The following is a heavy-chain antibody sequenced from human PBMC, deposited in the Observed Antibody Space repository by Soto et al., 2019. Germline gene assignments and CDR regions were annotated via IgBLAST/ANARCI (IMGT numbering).Heavy chain of an antibody. CDR1: GFSFTSYS. Sequence: PGGALRLSCASSGFSFTSYSMNWVRQDPGKGLEWVSSISSTTNYIYYGDSMKGRFTISRDNAKNSLYLEMNSLRAEDTAVYYCARESEDLTYNFEYWGQRTLVIVSS. CDR2: ISSTTNYI. D-gene: IGHD4-4*01. CDR3: ARESEDLTYNFEY. J-gene: IGHJ4*02. V-gene: IGHV3-21*06.